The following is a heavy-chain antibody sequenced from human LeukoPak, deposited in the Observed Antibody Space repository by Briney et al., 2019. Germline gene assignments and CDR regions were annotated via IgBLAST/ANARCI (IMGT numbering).Heavy chain of an antibody. V-gene: IGHV4-4*07. J-gene: IGHJ3*02. CDR1: GGSISSYF. Sequence: SETLSPTCSVSGGSISSYFWSWIRQPAGKGLEWIGRIKNSGNTNYNPSLESRVTLSLDTSKNQFSLNLRSVTAADTAVYYCAREGSSSGWRPSDIWGQGTVVTVSS. D-gene: IGHD6-19*01. CDR2: IKNSGNT. CDR3: AREGSSSGWRPSDI.